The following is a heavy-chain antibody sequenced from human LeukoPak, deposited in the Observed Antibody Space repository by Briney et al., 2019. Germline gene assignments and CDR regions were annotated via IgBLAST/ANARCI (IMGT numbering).Heavy chain of an antibody. J-gene: IGHJ4*02. V-gene: IGHV3-23*01. CDR1: GFTFSTYA. D-gene: IGHD3-22*01. Sequence: QPGGSLRLSCAASGFTFSTYAMTWVRQAPGKGLEWVSTITGSGGTTNYADSVKGRFTISRDNSKNTLFLQMNNLRAEDTAVYYCAKATGSGFFFDYWGQGTLVTVSS. CDR2: ITGSGGTT. CDR3: AKATGSGFFFDY.